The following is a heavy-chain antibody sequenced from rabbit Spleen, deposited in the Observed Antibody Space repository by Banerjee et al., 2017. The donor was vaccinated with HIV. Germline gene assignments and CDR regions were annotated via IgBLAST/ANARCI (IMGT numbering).Heavy chain of an antibody. V-gene: IGHV1S45*01. CDR2: IYTFDRGA. CDR3: ARDFGAGHGGYGYGGL. Sequence: QEQLEESGGGLVKPEGSLTLTCKASGFDLSNYYYMCWVRQAPGKGLEWIACIYTFDRGAYYASWAKGRFTISKTSSTTVTLQMTSLTAADTATYFCARDFGAGHGGYGYGGLWGPGTLVTVS. J-gene: IGHJ6*01. D-gene: IGHD6-1*01. CDR1: GFDLSNYYY.